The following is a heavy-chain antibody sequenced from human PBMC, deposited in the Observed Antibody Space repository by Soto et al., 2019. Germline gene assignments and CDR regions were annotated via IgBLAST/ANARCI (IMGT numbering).Heavy chain of an antibody. J-gene: IGHJ6*02. CDR1: GFTFGDYA. CDR2: IRSKAYGGTT. V-gene: IGHV3-49*05. D-gene: IGHD1-7*01. CDR3: TRGGPSITGTTPSRIYYYYGMDV. Sequence: EVQLVESGGGLVKPGRSLRLSCTASGFTFGDYAMSWFRQAPGKGLEWVGFIRSKAYGGTTEYAASVKGRFTISRDDSKSIAYLQMNSLKTEDTAVYYCTRGGPSITGTTPSRIYYYYGMDVWGQGTTVTVSS.